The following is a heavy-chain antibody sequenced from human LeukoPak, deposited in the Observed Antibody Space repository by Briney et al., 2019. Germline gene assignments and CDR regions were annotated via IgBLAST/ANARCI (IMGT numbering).Heavy chain of an antibody. CDR2: ISWNSGSI. J-gene: IGHJ4*02. D-gene: IGHD6-19*01. CDR3: AKTTKKQWLGSPIDY. CDR1: GFTFDDYA. Sequence: PGRSLRLSCAASGFTFDDYAMHWVRQAPGKGLEWASGISWNSGSIGYADSVKGRFTISRDNAKNSLYLQMNSLRAEDMALYYCAKTTKKQWLGSPIDYWGQGTLVTVSS. V-gene: IGHV3-9*03.